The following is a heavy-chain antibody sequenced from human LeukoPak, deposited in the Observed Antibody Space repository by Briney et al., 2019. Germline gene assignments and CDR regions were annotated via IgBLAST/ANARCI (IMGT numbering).Heavy chain of an antibody. V-gene: IGHV1-69*13. D-gene: IGHD4-23*01. CDR3: ASYGGYPSAYYGMDV. CDR2: IIPIFGTA. J-gene: IGHJ6*02. Sequence: GASVKVSCKASGGTFSSYAISWVRQAPGQGLEWMGGIIPIFGTANYAQKFQGRVTITADESTSTAYMELSSLRSEDTAVYYCASYGGYPSAYYGMDVWGQGTTVTVSS. CDR1: GGTFSSYA.